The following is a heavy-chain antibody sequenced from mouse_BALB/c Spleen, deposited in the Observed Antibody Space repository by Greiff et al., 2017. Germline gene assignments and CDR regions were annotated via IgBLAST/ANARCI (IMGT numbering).Heavy chain of an antibody. CDR1: GFSLTSYG. V-gene: IGHV2-3*01. CDR2: IWGDGST. J-gene: IGHJ4*01. CDR3: SKTTMITRYAMDY. Sequence: QVQLMESGPGLVAPSQSLSITCTVSGFSLTSYGVSWVRQPPGKGLEWLGGIWGDGSTNYHSAPISRLSISKDNSKSQAFLKLNSLQTDDTATYCCSKTTMITRYAMDYWGQGTSVTVSS. D-gene: IGHD2-4*01.